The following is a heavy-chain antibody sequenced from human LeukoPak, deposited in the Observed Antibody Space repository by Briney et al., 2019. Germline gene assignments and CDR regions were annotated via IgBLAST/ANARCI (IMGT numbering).Heavy chain of an antibody. Sequence: GGSLRLSCAASGFTGSSNYMSWVRQAPGEGLEGGSVIYSGGSTYYADSVKGRFTISRDNSKNTLYLQMNSLRAEDTAVYYCARGVGGVVWGVKPYFDYWGQGTLVTVSS. CDR2: IYSGGST. CDR3: ARGVGGVVWGVKPYFDY. J-gene: IGHJ4*02. D-gene: IGHD3-10*01. CDR1: GFTGSSNY. V-gene: IGHV3-66*01.